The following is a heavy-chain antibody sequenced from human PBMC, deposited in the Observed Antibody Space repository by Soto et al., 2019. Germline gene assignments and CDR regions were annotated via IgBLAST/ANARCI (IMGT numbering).Heavy chain of an antibody. D-gene: IGHD2-21*02. CDR3: ARRRFRSGVFYYFDY. CDR2: IYPGDSDT. CDR1: GYSFTSYW. Sequence: GESLKISCKGSGYSFTSYWIGWVRQMPGKGLEWMGIIYPGDSDTRYSPSFQGQVTISADKSISTAYLQWSSLKASDTAMYYCARRRFRSGVFYYFDYWGQGTLGTVSA. J-gene: IGHJ4*02. V-gene: IGHV5-51*01.